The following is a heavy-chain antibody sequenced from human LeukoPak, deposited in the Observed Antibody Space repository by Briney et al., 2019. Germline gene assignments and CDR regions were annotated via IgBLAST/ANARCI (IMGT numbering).Heavy chain of an antibody. D-gene: IGHD3-22*01. J-gene: IGHJ4*02. CDR1: GFTFSSFG. CDR3: ANPDYDSSTYVGDC. Sequence: GGSLRLSCAASGFTFSSFGMHWVRQAPGKGLEWVAFIRYDGSNKYHADSVKGRFTISRDNSKNTLYLQMNSLRAEDTAVYYCANPDYDSSTYVGDCWGQGTLVTVSS. CDR2: IRYDGSNK. V-gene: IGHV3-30*02.